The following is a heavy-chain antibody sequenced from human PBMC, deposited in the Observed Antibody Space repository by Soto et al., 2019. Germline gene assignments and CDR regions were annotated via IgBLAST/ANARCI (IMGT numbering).Heavy chain of an antibody. J-gene: IGHJ4*02. CDR3: AKVTRDGSGYYYFDY. V-gene: IGHV3-48*01. D-gene: IGHD3-3*01. Sequence: GGSLRLSCAASGCIFISYAINWVRQAPGKGLEWVSYISGSGTTIYYADSVKGRFTISRDYAKSSLYLQMNSLRADDTAVYYCAKVTRDGSGYYYFDYWGQGTLVTVSS. CDR2: ISGSGTTI. CDR1: GCIFISYA.